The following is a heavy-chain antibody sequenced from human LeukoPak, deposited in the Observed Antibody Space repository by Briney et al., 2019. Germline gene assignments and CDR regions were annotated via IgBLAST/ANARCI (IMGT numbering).Heavy chain of an antibody. V-gene: IGHV3-53*01. CDR2: IYSGGST. CDR3: ARNGRGYYGVHFDY. CDR1: GFTVNSNY. D-gene: IGHD1-26*01. Sequence: PGGSLRLSCAASGFTVNSNYMSWVRQAPGKGLEWVSVIYSGGSTYYADSVKGRFTISRDNSKNMLHLQMNSPRAEDTAVYYCARNGRGYYGVHFDYWGQGTLVTVSS. J-gene: IGHJ4*02.